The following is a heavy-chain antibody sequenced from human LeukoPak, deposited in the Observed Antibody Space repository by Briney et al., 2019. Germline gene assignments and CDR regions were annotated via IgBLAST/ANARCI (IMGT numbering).Heavy chain of an antibody. V-gene: IGHV1-2*02. CDR1: GYTFTGYY. J-gene: IGHJ4*02. D-gene: IGHD6-13*01. CDR2: INPNSGGT. CDR3: ARLSGAAAGTGFDY. Sequence: ASVKVSCKASGYTFTGYYMHWVRQAPGQGLEWMGWINPNSGGTNYAQKFQGRVTMTRDTSISTAYMELSRLRSDDTAVYYCARLSGAAAGTGFDYWGQGTLVTVSS.